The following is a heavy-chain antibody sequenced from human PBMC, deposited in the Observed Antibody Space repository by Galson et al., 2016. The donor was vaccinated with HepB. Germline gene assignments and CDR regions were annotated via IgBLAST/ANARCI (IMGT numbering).Heavy chain of an antibody. J-gene: IGHJ6*02. V-gene: IGHV3-30*04. CDR3: ARDARYSSNWYYGVASPGFYYYGMDV. CDR1: GFSFNNYA. CDR2: ISNDGNNK. Sequence: SLRLSCAVSGFSFNNYAFHWVRQAPGKGLEWVAVISNDGNNKYYADSVKGRFTISRDDSKNTLYLQMNSLRAEDTAIYYCARDARYSSNWYYGVASPGFYYYGMDVWGQGSTVTVSS. D-gene: IGHD6-13*01.